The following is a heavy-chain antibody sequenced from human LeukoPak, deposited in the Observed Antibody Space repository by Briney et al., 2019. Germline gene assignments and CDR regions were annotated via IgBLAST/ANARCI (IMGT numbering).Heavy chain of an antibody. CDR3: ATDCFVPAASDAFDI. CDR1: GFTFRSYG. CDR2: ISYEGSNK. Sequence: GGSLRLSCAASGFTFRSYGMHWGRQAPGKGLEWVTVISYEGSNKYYADSVKGRFTISRDNSKNTLYLQMNSLRAEDTAVYYCATDCFVPAASDAFDIWGQGTMVTVSS. D-gene: IGHD2-2*01. V-gene: IGHV3-30*03. J-gene: IGHJ3*02.